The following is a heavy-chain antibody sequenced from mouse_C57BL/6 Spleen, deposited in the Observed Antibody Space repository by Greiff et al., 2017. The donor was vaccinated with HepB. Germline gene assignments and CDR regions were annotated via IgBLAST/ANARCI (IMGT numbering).Heavy chain of an antibody. CDR3: TRDTTVVASPWFAY. V-gene: IGHV1-5*01. CDR1: GYTFTSYW. CDR2: IYPGNSDT. Sequence: EVQLQQSGTVLARPGASVKMSCKTSGYTFTSYWMHWVKQRPGQGLEWIGAIYPGNSDTSYNQKFKGKAKLTAVTSASTAYMELSSLTNEDSAVYYCTRDTTVVASPWFAYWGQGTLVTVSA. D-gene: IGHD1-1*01. J-gene: IGHJ3*01.